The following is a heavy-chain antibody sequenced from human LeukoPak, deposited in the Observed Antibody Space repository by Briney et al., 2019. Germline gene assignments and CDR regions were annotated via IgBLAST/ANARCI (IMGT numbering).Heavy chain of an antibody. J-gene: IGHJ5*02. Sequence: GESLKIYCKGSGYSFTSYWIGWVRQMPGKGLEWMGIIYPGDSDTRYSPSFQGQVTISADKSISTAYLQWSSLKASDTAMYYCARPGMVRGVLNWFDPWGQGTLVTVSS. CDR1: GYSFTSYW. CDR3: ARPGMVRGVLNWFDP. CDR2: IYPGDSDT. D-gene: IGHD3-10*01. V-gene: IGHV5-51*01.